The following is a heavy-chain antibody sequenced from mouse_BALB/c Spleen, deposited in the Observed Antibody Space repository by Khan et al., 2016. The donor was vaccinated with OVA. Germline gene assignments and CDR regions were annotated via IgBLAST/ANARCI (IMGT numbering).Heavy chain of an antibody. CDR1: GDSITSGY. Sequence: EVQLQESGPSLVKPSQTLSLTCSVSGDSITSGYWNWIRKFPGNKLEYMGYISYSGNSYYNPSLKSRISVTRDTSKTQYYLQLNSVTTEDTATYXCACELRGFAYWGQGTLVTVSA. J-gene: IGHJ3*01. D-gene: IGHD1-1*01. CDR3: ACELRGFAY. V-gene: IGHV3-8*02. CDR2: ISYSGNS.